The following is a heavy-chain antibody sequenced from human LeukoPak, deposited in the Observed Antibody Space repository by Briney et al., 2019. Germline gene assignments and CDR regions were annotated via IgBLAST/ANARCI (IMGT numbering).Heavy chain of an antibody. CDR2: IYIGGST. V-gene: IGHV3-66*02. J-gene: IGHJ6*03. CDR1: GFTVSSNY. D-gene: IGHD3-10*01. CDR3: ARDRGVRGVPRYADYYMDV. Sequence: GGSLRLSCAASGFTVSSNYMSWVRQAPGKGLEWGSVIYIGGSTYYADSVKGRFTISRYNSKNTLYLHMNSLRAEDTAVYHCARDRGVRGVPRYADYYMDVWGKGTTVTVSS.